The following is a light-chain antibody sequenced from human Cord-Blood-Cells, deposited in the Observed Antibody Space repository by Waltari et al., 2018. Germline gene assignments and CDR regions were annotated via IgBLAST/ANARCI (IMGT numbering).Light chain of an antibody. Sequence: EIVRTQSPATLSVSPGERATLSCRASQSVSSNLAWYQQKPGQAPRLLIYGASSRATGIPDRFSGSGSGTDFTLTISRLEPEDFAVYYCQQYGSSPLTFGGGTKVEIK. CDR1: QSVSSN. CDR2: GAS. J-gene: IGKJ4*01. V-gene: IGKV3-20*01. CDR3: QQYGSSPLT.